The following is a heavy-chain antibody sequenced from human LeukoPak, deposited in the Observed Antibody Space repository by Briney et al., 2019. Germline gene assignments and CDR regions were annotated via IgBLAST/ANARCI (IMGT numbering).Heavy chain of an antibody. J-gene: IGHJ5*02. CDR2: INPSGGST. D-gene: IGHD2-2*01. Sequence: ASVKVSCKAPGYTFTSYYMHWVRQAPGQGLEWMGIINPSGGSTSYAQKFQGRVTMTRDTSTSTVYMELSSLRSEDTAVYYCARGPGVNIVVVPAAIFDWFDPWGQGTLVTVSS. CDR3: ARGPGVNIVVVPAAIFDWFDP. V-gene: IGHV1-46*01. CDR1: GYTFTSYY.